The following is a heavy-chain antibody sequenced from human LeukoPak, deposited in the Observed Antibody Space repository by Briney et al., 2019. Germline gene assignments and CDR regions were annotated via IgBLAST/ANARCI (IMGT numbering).Heavy chain of an antibody. CDR1: GYTFTGYY. CDR2: INPNSGGT. J-gene: IGHJ4*02. D-gene: IGHD3-10*01. V-gene: IGHV1-2*02. CDR3: ARDVSNVYGSGSSFDY. Sequence: ASVTVSCKASGYTFTGYYMHWVRQAPGQGLEWMGWINPNSGGTNYAQKFQGRVTMTRDTSTSTAYMELRSLRSDDTAVYYCARDVSNVYGSGSSFDYWGQGTLVTVSS.